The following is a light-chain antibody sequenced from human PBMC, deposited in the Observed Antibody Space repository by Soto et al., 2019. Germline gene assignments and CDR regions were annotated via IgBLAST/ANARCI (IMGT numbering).Light chain of an antibody. CDR3: QQYGTSPFT. V-gene: IGKV3-20*01. Sequence: EIVLTQSPGTLSLSPGERATLSCRASQSVSSNYLAWYQQKPGQAPRLLIYGASSRATGIPDRFSGSVSATDFTLTISRLEPEDFAVYYCQQYGTSPFTFGPGTKVDI. J-gene: IGKJ3*01. CDR1: QSVSSNY. CDR2: GAS.